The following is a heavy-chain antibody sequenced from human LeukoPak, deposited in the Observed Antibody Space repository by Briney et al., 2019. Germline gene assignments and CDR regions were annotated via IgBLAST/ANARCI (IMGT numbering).Heavy chain of an antibody. CDR1: GGSISSYY. CDR2: IYYSGST. V-gene: IGHV4-59*01. CDR3: ARDRDYGGNSV. Sequence: SETLSLTCTVSGGSISSYYWSWIRQPPGKGLEWIGYIYYSGSTNYNPSLKSRVTISVDTSKNQFSLKLSSVTAADTAVYYCARDRDYGGNSVWGQGTLVTVSS. J-gene: IGHJ4*02. D-gene: IGHD4-23*01.